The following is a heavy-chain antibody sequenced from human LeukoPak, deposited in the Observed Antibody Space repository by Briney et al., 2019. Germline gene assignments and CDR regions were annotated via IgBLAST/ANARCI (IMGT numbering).Heavy chain of an antibody. CDR1: GFIFSNFW. CDR3: ARYFDNTAYSWQRFDH. V-gene: IGHV3-7*01. D-gene: IGHD6-25*01. Sequence: GGSLRLSCAASGFIFSNFWMTWVRQAPGKGPEWLATIRQDGGDKWYVDSVKARFTISSDNAKNSVYLQMNSLRAEHTAVYYCARYFDNTAYSWQRFDHWGQGVLVTVSS. J-gene: IGHJ4*02. CDR2: IRQDGGDK.